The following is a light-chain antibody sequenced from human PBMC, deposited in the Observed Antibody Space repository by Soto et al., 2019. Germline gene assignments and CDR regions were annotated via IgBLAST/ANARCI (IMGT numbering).Light chain of an antibody. Sequence: DIQMTQSPSTLSASVGDRVSITCRASQTISSWLAWYQRKPGKAPKLLVYKASSLESGVPSRFSGSASGTEFTLTISSLQPDDYATYYCHQYSVYPWTFGQGTNVDVK. CDR2: KAS. J-gene: IGKJ1*01. CDR3: HQYSVYPWT. CDR1: QTISSW. V-gene: IGKV1-5*03.